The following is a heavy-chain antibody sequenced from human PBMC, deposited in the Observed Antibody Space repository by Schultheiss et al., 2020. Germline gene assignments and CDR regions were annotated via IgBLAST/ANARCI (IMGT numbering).Heavy chain of an antibody. CDR2: ISWNSGSI. J-gene: IGHJ6*04. CDR1: GFTFDDYA. Sequence: PLRLSCAASGFTFDDYAMHWVRQAPGKGLEWVSGISWNSGSIGYADSVKGRFTISRDNAKNSLYLQMNSLRAEDTALYYCARVYSGSHSRGGYYHGMDVWGKGTTVTVSS. D-gene: IGHD5-12*01. V-gene: IGHV3-9*01. CDR3: ARVYSGSHSRGGYYHGMDV.